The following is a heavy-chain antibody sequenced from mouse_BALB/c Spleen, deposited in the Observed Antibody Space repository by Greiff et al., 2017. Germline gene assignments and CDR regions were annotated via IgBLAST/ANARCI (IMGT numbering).Heavy chain of an antibody. CDR2: ISYSGST. V-gene: IGHV3-2*02. Sequence: EVKLMESGPGLVKPSQSLSLTCTVTGYSITSDYAWNWIRQFPGNKLEWMGYISYSGSTSYNPSLKSRISITRDTSKNQFFLQLNSVTTEDTATYYCARDYGSSYDFDYWGQGTTLTVSS. D-gene: IGHD1-1*01. CDR1: GYSITSDYA. J-gene: IGHJ2*01. CDR3: ARDYGSSYDFDY.